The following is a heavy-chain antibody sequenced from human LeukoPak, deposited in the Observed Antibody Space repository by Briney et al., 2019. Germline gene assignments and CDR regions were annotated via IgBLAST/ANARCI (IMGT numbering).Heavy chain of an antibody. V-gene: IGHV4-4*07. D-gene: IGHD6-13*01. CDR2: IYTSGST. J-gene: IGHJ5*02. Sequence: SETLSLTCTVSGGSISSYYWSWIRQPAGKGLEWIGRIYTSGSTNYNPSLKSRVTISVDTSKNQFSLKLSSVTAADTAVYYCARDWYSSSWYWFDPWGQGTLVTVSS. CDR1: GGSISSYY. CDR3: ARDWYSSSWYWFDP.